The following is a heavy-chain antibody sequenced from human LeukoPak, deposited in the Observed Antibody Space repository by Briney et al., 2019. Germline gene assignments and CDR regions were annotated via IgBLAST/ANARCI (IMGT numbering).Heavy chain of an antibody. Sequence: PSETLSLTCAVYGGSFSGYYWSWIRQPPGKGLEWIGEINHSGSTNYNPSLKSRVTISVDTSKNQFSLKLSSVTAADTAVYYCARHSSGWYFDSYWGQGTLVTVSS. D-gene: IGHD6-19*01. CDR2: INHSGST. J-gene: IGHJ4*02. V-gene: IGHV4-34*01. CDR3: ARHSSGWYFDSY. CDR1: GGSFSGYY.